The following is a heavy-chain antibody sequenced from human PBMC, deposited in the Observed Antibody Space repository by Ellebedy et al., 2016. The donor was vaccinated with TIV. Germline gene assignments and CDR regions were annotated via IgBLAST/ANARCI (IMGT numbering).Heavy chain of an antibody. Sequence: GGSLRLXXAASGFTFSSSWMHWVRQVPGKGLVWLSQINGDGSSTMYADSVRGRFTTSRDNSKNTLYLQMNSLRAEDTAVYYCAKVGGCSSTSCQYYFDYWGQGTLVTVSS. CDR2: INGDGSST. CDR1: GFTFSSSW. V-gene: IGHV3-74*03. D-gene: IGHD2-2*01. CDR3: AKVGGCSSTSCQYYFDY. J-gene: IGHJ4*02.